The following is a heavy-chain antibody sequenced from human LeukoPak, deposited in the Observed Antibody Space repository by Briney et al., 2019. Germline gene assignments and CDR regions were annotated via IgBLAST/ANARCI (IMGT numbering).Heavy chain of an antibody. J-gene: IGHJ2*01. CDR1: GFPFSSHG. V-gene: IGHV3-23*01. CDR3: AKIGVIGHWYYDL. D-gene: IGHD3/OR15-3a*01. Sequence: GSLRLSCAASGFPFSSHGMSWVRQAPGKGPEWVSSSGSDYTFYADSVRGRFTIFRDNSKNTMYLQMNSLRVGDTAVYYCAKIGVIGHWYYDLWGRGTLVTVSS. CDR2: SGSDYT.